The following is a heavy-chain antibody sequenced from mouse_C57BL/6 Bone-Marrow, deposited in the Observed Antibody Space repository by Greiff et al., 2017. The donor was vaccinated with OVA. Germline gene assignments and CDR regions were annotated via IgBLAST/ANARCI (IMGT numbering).Heavy chain of an antibody. CDR2: IYPSDSET. CDR1: GYTFTSYW. J-gene: IGHJ1*03. CDR3: ARFYYGSSYGYVDV. D-gene: IGHD1-1*01. Sequence: VQLQQPGAELVRPGSSVKLSCKASGYTFTSYWMDWVKQRPGQGLEWIGNIYPSDSETHYNQKFKDKATLTVDKSSSTAYMQLSSLTSEDSAVYYCARFYYGSSYGYVDVGGTGTTVTVSS. V-gene: IGHV1-61*01.